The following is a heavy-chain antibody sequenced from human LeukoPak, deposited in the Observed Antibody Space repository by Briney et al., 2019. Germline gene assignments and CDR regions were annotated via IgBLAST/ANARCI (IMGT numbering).Heavy chain of an antibody. Sequence: SETLSLTCTVSGGSISNYYWSWIRQPPGKGLEWIGYVHYSGSTNYSPSLKSRATISVDTSRSQFSLKLSSVTAADTAVYYCARLGLYSSGVADFWGQGTLVTVSS. J-gene: IGHJ4*02. CDR2: VHYSGST. CDR3: ARLGLYSSGVADF. CDR1: GGSISNYY. D-gene: IGHD6-25*01. V-gene: IGHV4-59*08.